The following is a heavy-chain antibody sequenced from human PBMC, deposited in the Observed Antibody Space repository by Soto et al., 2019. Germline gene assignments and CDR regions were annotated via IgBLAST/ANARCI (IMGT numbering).Heavy chain of an antibody. D-gene: IGHD3-3*01. Sequence: GGSLRLSCAASGFTFDDYAMHWVRQAPGKGLEWVAVIWYDGNNKYYADSVKGRFTISRDNSKNTLYLQMNSLRAEDTAVYYCARDKRDLRFLEWSYYFDYWDQGTQVTVAS. CDR1: GFTFDDYA. CDR2: IWYDGNNK. J-gene: IGHJ4*02. V-gene: IGHV3-33*08. CDR3: ARDKRDLRFLEWSYYFDY.